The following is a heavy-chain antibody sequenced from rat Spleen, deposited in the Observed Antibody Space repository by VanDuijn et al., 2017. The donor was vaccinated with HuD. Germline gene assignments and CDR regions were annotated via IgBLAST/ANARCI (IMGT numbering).Heavy chain of an antibody. V-gene: IGHV6-6*01. D-gene: IGHD1-11*01. Sequence: EVQVLESGGGLVQPGNSLKLSCATSGFTFSTAWMSWYRQFPEKRLEWVARIKAKSNNYATDYTESVKGRFTISRDDSKSSIYLQMDNLKEEDTAIYYCAWWGYTFDYWGQGVMVTVSS. J-gene: IGHJ2*01. CDR2: IKAKSNNYAT. CDR1: GFTFSTAW. CDR3: AWWGYTFDY.